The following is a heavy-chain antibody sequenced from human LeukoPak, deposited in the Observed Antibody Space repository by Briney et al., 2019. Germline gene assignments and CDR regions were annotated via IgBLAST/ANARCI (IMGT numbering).Heavy chain of an antibody. Sequence: GGSLRLSCAASGFTFRTYAMNWVRQAPGKGLEWVSGISGSGDNTYYADSVKGRFTISRDNSKNTLYLQMNSLRAEDTAVHYCAKGDDILTGYLSYFDYWGQGTLVTVSS. J-gene: IGHJ4*02. CDR2: ISGSGDNT. D-gene: IGHD3-9*01. V-gene: IGHV3-23*01. CDR1: GFTFRTYA. CDR3: AKGDDILTGYLSYFDY.